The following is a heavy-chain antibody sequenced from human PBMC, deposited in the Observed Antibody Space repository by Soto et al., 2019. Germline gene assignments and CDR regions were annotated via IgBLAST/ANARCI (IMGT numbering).Heavy chain of an antibody. V-gene: IGHV1-69*13. J-gene: IGHJ5*02. CDR3: ARASGRGWYNWFDP. CDR1: GSRFSNYV. D-gene: IGHD6-19*01. CDR2: IIPIFNST. Sequence: SVKVSCKVSGSRFSNYVISWVRQAPGHGLEWLGRIIPIFNSTKYAQSFQGRVTITADESTSTAYMEVSSLRSEDTAVYYCARASGRGWYNWFDPWGQGTLVTVSS.